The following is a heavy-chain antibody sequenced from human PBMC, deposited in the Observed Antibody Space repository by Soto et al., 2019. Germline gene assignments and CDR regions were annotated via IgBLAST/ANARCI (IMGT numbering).Heavy chain of an antibody. Sequence: ASVKDSCKASGYTFTGYYMHWVRQAPGQGLEWMGWIHPNSGCTNYAQKFQGWVTMTRDTSISTAYMELSRLRTDDTAVYYCARYLTRSTSPSPVDGMDVWGQGTTVTVSS. CDR3: ARYLTRSTSPSPVDGMDV. CDR1: GYTFTGYY. J-gene: IGHJ6*02. V-gene: IGHV1-2*04. CDR2: IHPNSGCT. D-gene: IGHD2-2*01.